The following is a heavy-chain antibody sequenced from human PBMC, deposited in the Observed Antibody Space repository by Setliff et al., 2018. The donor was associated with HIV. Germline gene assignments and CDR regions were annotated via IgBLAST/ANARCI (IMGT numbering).Heavy chain of an antibody. CDR2: IFSSGST. CDR3: ARRIDNSGSFPDKNWFDT. J-gene: IGHJ5*02. CDR1: GGSISSYC. Sequence: PSETLSLTCTVSGGSISSYCWNWIRQSPGRGLEWIGFIFSSGSTKYNLSLQSRVTMSIDTSKNQFSLKLTSVTAADTAVYYCARRIDNSGSFPDKNWFDTWGQGSQVTVSS. V-gene: IGHV4-4*09. D-gene: IGHD3-10*01.